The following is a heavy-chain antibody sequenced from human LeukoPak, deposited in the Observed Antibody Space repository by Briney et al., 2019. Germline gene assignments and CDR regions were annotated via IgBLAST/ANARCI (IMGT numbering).Heavy chain of an antibody. CDR3: ARVANSYDGSGHFDH. V-gene: IGHV3-66*01. Sequence: GGSLRLSCSASGFTVSRNYMTWVRQAPGKGLEWVSVIYSGGSTYYTDSVRGRFTISRDNSKNIPYLQMSSLRAEDTAVYYCARVANSYDGSGHFDHWGQGTLVTVSS. D-gene: IGHD3-22*01. J-gene: IGHJ4*02. CDR1: GFTVSRNY. CDR2: IYSGGST.